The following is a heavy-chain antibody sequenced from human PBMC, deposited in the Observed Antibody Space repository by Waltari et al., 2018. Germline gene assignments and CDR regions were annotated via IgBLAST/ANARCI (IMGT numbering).Heavy chain of an antibody. D-gene: IGHD2-2*01. CDR2: IYYSGST. Sequence: QVQLQESGPGLVKPSQTLSLTCTVSGGSIRSGGYYWSWIRQHPGKGLEWIGYIYYSGSTYYNPSLKSRVTISVDTSKNQFSLKLSSVTAADTAVYYCAREGGEGTSLNWFDPWGQGTLVTVSS. J-gene: IGHJ5*02. CDR1: GGSIRSGGYY. CDR3: AREGGEGTSLNWFDP. V-gene: IGHV4-31*03.